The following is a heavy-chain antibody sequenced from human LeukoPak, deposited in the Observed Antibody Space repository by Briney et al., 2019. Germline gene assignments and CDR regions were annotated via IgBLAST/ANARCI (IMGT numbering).Heavy chain of an antibody. J-gene: IGHJ4*02. D-gene: IGHD6-13*01. CDR2: ISSSSSYT. CDR1: GGSISSSN. CDR3: ARGAPGISAADY. V-gene: IGHV3-11*06. Sequence: LSLTCTVSGGSISSSNFYWGWIRRPPGKGLEWVSYISSSSSYTNYADSVKGRFTISRDNAKNSLYLQMNSLRAEDTAVYYCARGAPGISAADYWGQGTLVTVSS.